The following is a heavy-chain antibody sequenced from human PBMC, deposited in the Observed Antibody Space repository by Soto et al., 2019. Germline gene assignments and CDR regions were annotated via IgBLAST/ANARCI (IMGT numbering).Heavy chain of an antibody. D-gene: IGHD3-10*01. CDR2: IDYSGGT. J-gene: IGHJ5*02. V-gene: IGHV4-39*01. CDR3: ARRTPLYASESSRFDP. CDR1: GGSISSSDSY. Sequence: SQTLPLTCTISGGSISSSDSYWGWIRRPPGKGLEWVGTIDYSGGTTYNPSLESRVTISVDTSKNQFSLRLSFVTAADTAVYYCARRTPLYASESSRFDPWGQGALVTVSS.